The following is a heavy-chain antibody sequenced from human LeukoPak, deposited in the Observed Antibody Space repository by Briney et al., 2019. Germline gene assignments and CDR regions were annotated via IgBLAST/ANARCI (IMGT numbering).Heavy chain of an antibody. CDR2: ISSNGGST. CDR1: GFTFSSYA. CDR3: ATFAHLSPDAFDI. J-gene: IGHJ3*02. D-gene: IGHD3-16*02. V-gene: IGHV3-64*01. Sequence: GGSLRLSCAASGFTFSSYAMHWVRQAPGKGLEYVSAISSNGGSTYYANSVKGRFTISRDNSKNTLYLQMGSLRAEDMAVYHCATFAHLSPDAFDIWGQGTMVTVSS.